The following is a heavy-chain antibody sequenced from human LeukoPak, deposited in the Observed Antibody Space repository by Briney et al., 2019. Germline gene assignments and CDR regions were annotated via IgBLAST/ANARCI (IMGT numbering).Heavy chain of an antibody. CDR3: AREYRNYEQSAAPDENWFDP. D-gene: IGHD4-11*01. CDR1: GGSISSGGYY. Sequence: SQTLSLTCTVSGGSISSGGYYWSWIRQHPGKGLEWIGYIYYSGSTYYNPSLKSRVTISVDTSKNQFSLKLSSVTAADTAVYYCAREYRNYEQSAAPDENWFDPWGQGTLVTVSS. J-gene: IGHJ5*02. V-gene: IGHV4-31*03. CDR2: IYYSGST.